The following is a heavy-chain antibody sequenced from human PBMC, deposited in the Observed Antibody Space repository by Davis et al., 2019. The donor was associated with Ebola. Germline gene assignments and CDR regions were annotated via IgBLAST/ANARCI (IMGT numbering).Heavy chain of an antibody. CDR1: GYSISSGYY. Sequence: PGGSLRLSCAVSGYSISSGYYWGWIRQPPGKGLEWIGSIYHSGSTYYNPSLKSRVTISVDTSKNQFSLKLSSVTAADTAVYYCARGELDGYYYYYMDVWGKGATVTVSS. J-gene: IGHJ6*03. CDR2: IYHSGST. D-gene: IGHD1-1*01. CDR3: ARGELDGYYYYYMDV. V-gene: IGHV4-38-2*01.